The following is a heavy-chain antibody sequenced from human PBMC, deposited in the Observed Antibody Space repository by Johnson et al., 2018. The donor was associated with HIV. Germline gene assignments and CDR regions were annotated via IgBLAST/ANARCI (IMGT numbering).Heavy chain of an antibody. Sequence: GLEWVAVLSHDGSNRHYADSVKGRFTISRDNARNSLYLQMNSLRVEDTAVYYCARSKDCSGGSCPDAFDIWGQGTMVIVSS. J-gene: IGHJ3*02. V-gene: IGHV3-30*04. D-gene: IGHD2-15*01. CDR3: ARSKDCSGGSCPDAFDI. CDR2: LSHDGSNR.